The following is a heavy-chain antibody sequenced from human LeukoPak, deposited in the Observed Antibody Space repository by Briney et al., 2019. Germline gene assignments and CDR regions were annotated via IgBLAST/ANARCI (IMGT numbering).Heavy chain of an antibody. V-gene: IGHV3-74*03. CDR3: ARDRRDGSGNYVSRYMDV. Sequence: QTGGSLRLSCAASGFTFSSFWMHWVRQAPGKGLVWVSRINSDGTSTTYAESVKGRFTTSRENAKNTVYLQMNSLRADDTAVYYCARDRRDGSGNYVSRYMDVWGKGTTITVSS. CDR1: GFTFSSFW. CDR2: INSDGTST. D-gene: IGHD3-10*01. J-gene: IGHJ6*04.